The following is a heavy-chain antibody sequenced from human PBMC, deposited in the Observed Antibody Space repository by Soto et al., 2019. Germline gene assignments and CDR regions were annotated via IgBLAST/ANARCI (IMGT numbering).Heavy chain of an antibody. CDR3: AHSDGGYEIIYFDF. V-gene: IGHV2-5*01. D-gene: IGHD5-12*01. CDR1: GFSFTTAGVA. J-gene: IGHJ4*02. Sequence: ESGPTLVNPTQTLTLTCTFSGFSFTTAGVAVGWIRQAPGWALEWLTLIYYNDDRRFSPSLKTRLTITGDTSKNQVVLSLTNVDPGDTATYFCAHSDGGYEIIYFDFWGQGIPVTVSS. CDR2: IYYNDDR.